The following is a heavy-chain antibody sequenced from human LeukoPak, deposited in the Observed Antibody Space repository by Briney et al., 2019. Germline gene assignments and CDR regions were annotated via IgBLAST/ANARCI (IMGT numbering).Heavy chain of an antibody. Sequence: GGCLRLSRVSSGFTLSVFAMNWVRQAPGKGLEWGSHLGDGRANKYYTESLKGRFTISRDDPKSTLYLHVTSLRADATPVFFCAKDMVQRNAVSDPFDIWGQGTIVTVSS. CDR1: GFTLSVFA. D-gene: IGHD3-10*01. CDR2: LGDGRANK. CDR3: AKDMVQRNAVSDPFDI. V-gene: IGHV3-23*01. J-gene: IGHJ3*02.